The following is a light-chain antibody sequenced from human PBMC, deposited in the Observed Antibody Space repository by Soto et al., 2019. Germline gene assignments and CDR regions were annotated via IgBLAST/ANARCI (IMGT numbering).Light chain of an antibody. CDR2: GAS. J-gene: IGKJ1*01. CDR1: QSVSSY. CDR3: QQYGTSPRT. Sequence: EIGLTQSPSTLSLSPGERATLSCRASQSVSSYLAWYQQKPGQAPRLLIYGASTRATGIPDRFSGSGTGTDFTLTISRLEPEDFAVYYCQQYGTSPRTFGQGTKVDIK. V-gene: IGKV3-20*01.